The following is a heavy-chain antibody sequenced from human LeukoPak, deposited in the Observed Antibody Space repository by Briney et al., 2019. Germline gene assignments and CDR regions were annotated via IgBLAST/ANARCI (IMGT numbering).Heavy chain of an antibody. Sequence: GGSLRLSCAASGFTFSSYAMHWVRQAPGKGLEWVAVISYDGSNKYYADSVKGRFTISRGNSKNTLYLQMNSLRAEDTAVYYCARAMVAGNAFDIWGQGTMVTVSS. J-gene: IGHJ3*02. D-gene: IGHD2-15*01. CDR2: ISYDGSNK. V-gene: IGHV3-30-3*01. CDR3: ARAMVAGNAFDI. CDR1: GFTFSSYA.